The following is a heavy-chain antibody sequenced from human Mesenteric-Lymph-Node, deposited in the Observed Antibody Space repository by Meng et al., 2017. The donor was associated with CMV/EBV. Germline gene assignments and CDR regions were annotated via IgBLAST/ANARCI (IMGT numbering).Heavy chain of an antibody. Sequence: ASVKVSCKASGYTFTGYFIHWVRQAPGQGLEWMGWINPESGGYFNPNSGGTNYAQKFQGRVTMTRDTSISTAYMELSRLRSDDTAVYYCARDGSTPLYYYGMDVWGQGTTVTVSS. V-gene: IGHV1-2*02. D-gene: IGHD1-26*01. CDR2: INPESGGYFNPNSGGT. CDR3: ARDGSTPLYYYGMDV. J-gene: IGHJ6*02. CDR1: GYTFTGYF.